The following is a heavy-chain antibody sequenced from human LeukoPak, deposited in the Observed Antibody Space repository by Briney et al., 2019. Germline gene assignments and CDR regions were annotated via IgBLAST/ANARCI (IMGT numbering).Heavy chain of an antibody. D-gene: IGHD3-22*01. CDR3: AKDGYYYDSSGYYLYFDY. CDR2: ISGSGGST. V-gene: IGHV3-23*01. CDR1: GFTFSSYA. J-gene: IGHJ4*02. Sequence: GGSPRLSCAASGFTFSSYAMSWVRQAPGKGLEWVSAISGSGGSTYYADSVKGRFTISRDNSKNTLYLQMNSLRAEDTAVYYCAKDGYYYDSSGYYLYFDYWGQGTLVTVSS.